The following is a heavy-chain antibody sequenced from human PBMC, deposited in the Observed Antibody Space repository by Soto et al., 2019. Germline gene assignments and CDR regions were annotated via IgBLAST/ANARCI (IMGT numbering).Heavy chain of an antibody. D-gene: IGHD6-19*01. V-gene: IGHV3-21*01. CDR1: GFTFSSYS. CDR2: ISSSSSYI. CDR3: ARDGPYSSGIFDY. Sequence: GSLRLSCAASGFTFSSYSMNWVRQAPGKGLEWVSSISSSSSYIYYADSVKGRFTISRDNAKNSLYLQMNSLRAEDTAVYYCARDGPYSSGIFDYWGQGTLVTVSS. J-gene: IGHJ4*02.